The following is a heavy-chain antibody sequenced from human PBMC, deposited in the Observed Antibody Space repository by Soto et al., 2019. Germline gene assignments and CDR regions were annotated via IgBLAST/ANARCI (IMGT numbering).Heavy chain of an antibody. V-gene: IGHV4-34*01. CDR2: INHSGST. Sequence: SETLSLTCAVYGGSFSGYYWSWIRQPPGKGLEWIGEINHSGSTNYNPSLKSRVTISVDTSKNQFSLKLSSVTAADTAVYYCARGVDYGDPNLNYYYYYYMDVWAKGPRSPSP. CDR3: ARGVDYGDPNLNYYYYYYMDV. CDR1: GGSFSGYY. J-gene: IGHJ6*03. D-gene: IGHD4-17*01.